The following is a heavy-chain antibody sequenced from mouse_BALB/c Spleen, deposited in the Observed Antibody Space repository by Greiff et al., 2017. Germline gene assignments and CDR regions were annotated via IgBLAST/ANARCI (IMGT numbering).Heavy chain of an antibody. CDR2: ISSGSSTI. Sequence: EVKLVESGGGLVQPGGSRKLSCAASGFTFSSFGMHWVRQAPEKGLEWVAYISSGSSTIYYADTVKGRFTISRDNPKNTLFLQMTSLRSEDTAMYYCARYPTACAMDYWGQGTSVTVSS. D-gene: IGHD6-1*01. J-gene: IGHJ4*01. V-gene: IGHV5-17*02. CDR1: GFTFSSFG. CDR3: ARYPTACAMDY.